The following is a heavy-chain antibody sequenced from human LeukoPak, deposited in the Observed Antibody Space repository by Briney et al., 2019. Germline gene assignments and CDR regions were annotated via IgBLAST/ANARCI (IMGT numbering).Heavy chain of an antibody. Sequence: ASVKVSCKASGYTFTGYDINWVRQATGQGLEWMGWMNPNSGNTGYAQKFQGRVTMTRNTSISTAYMELSSLRSEDTAVYYCARRSPPAARYNWFDPWGQGTLVTVSS. J-gene: IGHJ5*02. CDR2: MNPNSGNT. V-gene: IGHV1-8*01. CDR1: GYTFTGYD. D-gene: IGHD2-2*01. CDR3: ARRSPPAARYNWFDP.